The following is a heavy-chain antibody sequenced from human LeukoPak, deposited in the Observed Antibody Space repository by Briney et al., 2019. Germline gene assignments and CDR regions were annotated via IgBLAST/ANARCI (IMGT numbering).Heavy chain of an antibody. CDR2: MNPNSGNT. D-gene: IGHD6-6*01. V-gene: IGHV1-8*01. CDR3: ARVLAARQLNYYYYGMDV. J-gene: IGHJ6*02. Sequence: GASVKVSCKASGYTFTSYDINWVRQATGQGLEWMGWMNPNSGNTGYAQKLQGRVTMTRNTSISTAYMELSSLGSEDTAVYYCARVLAARQLNYYYYGMDVWGQGTTVTVSS. CDR1: GYTFTSYD.